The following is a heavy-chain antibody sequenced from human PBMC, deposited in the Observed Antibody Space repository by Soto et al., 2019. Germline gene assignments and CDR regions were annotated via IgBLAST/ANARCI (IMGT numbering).Heavy chain of an antibody. CDR3: ARGSTLITMIVVVLRDGSAFDI. J-gene: IGHJ3*02. D-gene: IGHD3-22*01. Sequence: QVQLQQWGAGLLKPSETLSLTCAVYGGSFSGYYWSWIRQPPGKGLEWIGEINRSGSTNYNPSLKSRVTISVDTSKNQFSLKLSSVTATDTAVYYCARGSTLITMIVVVLRDGSAFDIWGQGTMVTVSS. CDR2: INRSGST. CDR1: GGSFSGYY. V-gene: IGHV4-34*01.